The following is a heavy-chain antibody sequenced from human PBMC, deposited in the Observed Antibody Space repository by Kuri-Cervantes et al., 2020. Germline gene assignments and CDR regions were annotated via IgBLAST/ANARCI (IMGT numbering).Heavy chain of an antibody. CDR2: ISGSGGST. V-gene: IGHV3-23*01. Sequence: GESLKISCAASGFTFDDYAMSWVRQAPGKGLEWVSAISGSGGSTYYADSVKGRFTISRDNSKNTLYLQMNSLRAEDTAVYYCASTKQAFTLPNWFDPWGQGTLVTVSS. J-gene: IGHJ5*02. CDR3: ASTKQAFTLPNWFDP. CDR1: GFTFDDYA. D-gene: IGHD1-26*01.